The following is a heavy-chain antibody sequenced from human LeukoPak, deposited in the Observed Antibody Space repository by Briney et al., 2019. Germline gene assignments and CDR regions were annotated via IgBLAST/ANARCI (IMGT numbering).Heavy chain of an antibody. Sequence: SVKVSCKASGGTFSSYAISWVRQAPGQGLEWMGGIIPIFGTANYAQKFQGRVTITADESTSTAYMELSSLRSEDTAVYYCARAHDDSSGFGVGAFDIWGQGTMVTASS. V-gene: IGHV1-69*13. J-gene: IGHJ3*02. D-gene: IGHD3-22*01. CDR3: ARAHDDSSGFGVGAFDI. CDR1: GGTFSSYA. CDR2: IIPIFGTA.